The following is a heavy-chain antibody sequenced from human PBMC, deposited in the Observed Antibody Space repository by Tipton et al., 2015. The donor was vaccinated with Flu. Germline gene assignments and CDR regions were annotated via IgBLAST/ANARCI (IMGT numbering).Heavy chain of an antibody. Sequence: VQLVQSGLEMKKPGESLKISCKASGYRFTKYWIGWVRQMPGKGLEWMGIIYPGDSDTRYSPSFQGRVTFSVDKSITTAYLQWSSLKASDTAIYYCVRHERSYYDGSTYSPGKYYFDYWGQGTLVTVSS. J-gene: IGHJ4*02. CDR1: GYRFTKYW. CDR2: IYPGDSDT. D-gene: IGHD3-22*01. CDR3: VRHERSYYDGSTYSPGKYYFDY. V-gene: IGHV5-51*01.